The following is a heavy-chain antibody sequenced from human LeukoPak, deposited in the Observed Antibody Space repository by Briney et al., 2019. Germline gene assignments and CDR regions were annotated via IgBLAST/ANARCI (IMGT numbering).Heavy chain of an antibody. J-gene: IGHJ4*02. CDR1: GFTSSSYA. Sequence: GGSLRLSCAASGFTSSSYAMSWVRQAPGKGLEWVSAISGGGSITYYADSVKGRFTISRDNSENTLYLQMNSLRAEDTAVYYCAKVLFGAAAKFFDYWGQGTLVTVSS. D-gene: IGHD6-13*01. CDR3: AKVLFGAAAKFFDY. V-gene: IGHV3-23*01. CDR2: ISGGGSIT.